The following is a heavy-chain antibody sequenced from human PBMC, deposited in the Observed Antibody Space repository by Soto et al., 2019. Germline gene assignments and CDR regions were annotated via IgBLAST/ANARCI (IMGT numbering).Heavy chain of an antibody. CDR1: GFTFSSYS. CDR2: ISSSSSTI. Sequence: EVQLVESGGGLVQPGGSLRLTCAASGFTFSSYSMNWVRQAPGKGLEWVSYISSSSSTIYYADSVKGRFTFSRDNAKNSLYLQMNSLRAEDTAVYYCARVYSSGWYAGYWGQGTLVTVSS. CDR3: ARVYSSGWYAGY. J-gene: IGHJ4*02. V-gene: IGHV3-48*01. D-gene: IGHD6-19*01.